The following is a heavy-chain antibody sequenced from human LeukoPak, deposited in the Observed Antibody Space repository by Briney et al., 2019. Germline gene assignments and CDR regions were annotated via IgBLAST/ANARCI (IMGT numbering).Heavy chain of an antibody. Sequence: ASVKVSCKASGYTFTGYYMHWVRQAPGQGLEWMGWINPNSGGTNYAQKFQGRVTMTRDTSISTAYMELSRLRSDDTAVYYCARAEWLVQVGYDYWGQGTLVTVSS. V-gene: IGHV1-2*02. CDR2: INPNSGGT. CDR3: ARAEWLVQVGYDY. CDR1: GYTFTGYY. J-gene: IGHJ4*02. D-gene: IGHD6-19*01.